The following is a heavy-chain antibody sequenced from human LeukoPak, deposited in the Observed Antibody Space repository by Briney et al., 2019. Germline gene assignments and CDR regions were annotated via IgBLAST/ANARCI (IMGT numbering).Heavy chain of an antibody. CDR3: AREGVGYDFWGGYSPFDY. D-gene: IGHD3-3*01. V-gene: IGHV3-20*04. Sequence: GGSLRLSCAASGFTFDDYGMSWVRQAPGKGLEWVSGINWNGGSTGYADSVKGRFTISRDNAKNSLYLQMNSLRAEDTALYYCAREGVGYDFWGGYSPFDYWGQGTLVTVSS. CDR1: GFTFDDYG. J-gene: IGHJ4*02. CDR2: INWNGGST.